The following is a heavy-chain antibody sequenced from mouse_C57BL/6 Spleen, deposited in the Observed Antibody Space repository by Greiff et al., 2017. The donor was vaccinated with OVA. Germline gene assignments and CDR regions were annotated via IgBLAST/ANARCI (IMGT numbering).Heavy chain of an antibody. V-gene: IGHV1-81*01. D-gene: IGHD2-3*01. CDR1: GYTFTSYG. CDR3: AREAGGYYLAWFAY. Sequence: VQVVESGAELARPGASVKLSCKASGYTFTSYGISWVKQRTGQGLEWIGEIYPRSGNTYYNEKFKGKATLTADKSSSTAYMELRSLTSEDSAVYFCAREAGGYYLAWFAYWGQGTLVTVSA. J-gene: IGHJ3*01. CDR2: IYPRSGNT.